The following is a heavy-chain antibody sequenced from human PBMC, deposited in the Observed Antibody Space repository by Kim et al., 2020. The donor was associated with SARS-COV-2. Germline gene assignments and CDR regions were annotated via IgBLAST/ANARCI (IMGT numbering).Heavy chain of an antibody. V-gene: IGHV3-7*03. Sequence: GGSLRLSCAASGFTFSSYFMSWVCQAQGKGQEWVANIKQDESEKYYVDAVKCRFTVSRDNARNLVFLKMNDLRVEDTAVYYCARNWIGDYYGMDVWGQGTRVTVSS. CDR3: ARNWIGDYYGMDV. CDR2: IKQDESEK. J-gene: IGHJ6*02. D-gene: IGHD3-10*01. CDR1: GFTFSSYF.